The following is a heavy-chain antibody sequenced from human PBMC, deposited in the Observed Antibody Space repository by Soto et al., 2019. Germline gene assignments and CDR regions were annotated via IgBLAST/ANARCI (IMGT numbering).Heavy chain of an antibody. D-gene: IGHD3-10*01. J-gene: IGHJ4*02. CDR1: GFAFSSYS. CDR2: ITRSADLS. CDR3: AKWSGFGDL. V-gene: IGHV3-23*01. Sequence: EVQLLESGGGLVQPRGSLRLSCEASGFAFSSYSITWVRQAPGKGLEYVSGITRSADLSFYADSVRGRFTVSRDNSKNTAYLQMNSLRVEDTAVYYCAKWSGFGDLWVQGTLVTVSS.